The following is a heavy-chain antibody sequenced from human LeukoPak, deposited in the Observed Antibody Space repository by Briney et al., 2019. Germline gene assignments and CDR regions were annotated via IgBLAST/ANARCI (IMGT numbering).Heavy chain of an antibody. CDR1: GFTFSTYA. Sequence: GGSLRLSCAASGFTFSTYAMSWVRQAPGKGLEWVSALSGSGNSTYYADSVKGRFTISRDNSKNTLYLQMSTLRAEDTALYYCAKGPGDSAFGIWGQGTMVTVSS. V-gene: IGHV3-23*01. J-gene: IGHJ3*02. D-gene: IGHD3-10*01. CDR3: AKGPGDSAFGI. CDR2: LSGSGNST.